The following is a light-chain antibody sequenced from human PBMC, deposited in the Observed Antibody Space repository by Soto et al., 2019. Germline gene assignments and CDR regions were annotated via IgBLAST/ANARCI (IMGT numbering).Light chain of an antibody. CDR1: QSVSSSY. V-gene: IGKV3-20*01. J-gene: IGKJ1*01. Sequence: EIVLTQSPGTLSLSPGERATLSCRPSQSVSSSYLAWYQQKPGQAPRLLIYGASSRGTGVTDRFSGSGSVTDFSLTICRLEPEDFAVYCCHKDSSSAWTFGYGTKEEIK. CDR2: GAS. CDR3: HKDSSSAWT.